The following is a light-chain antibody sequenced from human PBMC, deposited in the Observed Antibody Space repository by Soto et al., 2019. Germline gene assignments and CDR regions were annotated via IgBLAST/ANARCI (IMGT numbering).Light chain of an antibody. CDR1: SGSVSSNHY. V-gene: IGLV8-61*01. J-gene: IGLJ2*01. CDR2: NTN. Sequence: QTVVTQEPSFSVSPGGTVTLTCGLTSGSVSSNHYPSWYQQTPGQAPRTLIYNTNTRASGVPDRFSGSNLGNMAALTITGAQAEDESDYYCVLYMGRGISVFGGGTKVTVL. CDR3: VLYMGRGISV.